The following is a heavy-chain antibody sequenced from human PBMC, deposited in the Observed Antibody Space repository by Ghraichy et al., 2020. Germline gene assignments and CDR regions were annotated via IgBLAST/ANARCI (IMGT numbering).Heavy chain of an antibody. V-gene: IGHV2-70*04. CDR1: GFSLSTSGMR. CDR3: AREGVEVAGFDY. CDR2: IDWDDDT. D-gene: IGHD6-13*01. Sequence: QTLSLTCTFSGFSLSTSGMRVNWIRQPPGKALEWLARIDWDDDTFYNTSLQTRLTISKYTSKNQVVLTMTNMDPVDTATYYCAREGVEVAGFDYWGQGTLVTVSS. J-gene: IGHJ4*02.